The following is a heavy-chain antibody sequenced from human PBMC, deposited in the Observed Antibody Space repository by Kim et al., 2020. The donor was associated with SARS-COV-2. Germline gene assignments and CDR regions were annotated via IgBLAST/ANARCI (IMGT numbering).Heavy chain of an antibody. V-gene: IGHV3-48*02. J-gene: IGHJ4*02. CDR2: SGPR. CDR3: VRDPDALDY. Sequence: SGPRHYADSVRGRFTISRDHAKNSQHLQMNSLKDEDTAVYYCVRDPDALDYWGQGTLVTVTS. D-gene: IGHD2-8*01.